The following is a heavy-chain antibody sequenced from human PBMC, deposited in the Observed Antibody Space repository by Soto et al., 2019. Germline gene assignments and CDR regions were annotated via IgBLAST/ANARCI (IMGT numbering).Heavy chain of an antibody. CDR2: ISGSGGST. CDR1: GFTFSSYA. J-gene: IGHJ3*02. V-gene: IGHV3-23*01. Sequence: PGGSLRLSCAASGFTFSSYAMSWVRQAPGKGLEWVSAISGSGGSTYYADSVKGRFTISRDNSKNTLYLQMNSLRAEDTAVYYCAKDLRITIFGVVNDAFDIWGQGTMVTVSS. CDR3: AKDLRITIFGVVNDAFDI. D-gene: IGHD3-3*01.